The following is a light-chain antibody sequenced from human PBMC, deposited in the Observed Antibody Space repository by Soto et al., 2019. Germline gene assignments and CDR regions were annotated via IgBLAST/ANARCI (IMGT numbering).Light chain of an antibody. Sequence: QSALTQPPSLSGTPGQTVTISCIGSRSNIGSAIVHWYQQLPGTAPKHLIYMNNQRPSEVPDRFSGSKSGTSASLVITGLRPEDEADYYCVAWDDNLSSRVFGGGTKVTVL. CDR3: VAWDDNLSSRV. CDR2: MNN. V-gene: IGLV1-47*01. CDR1: RSNIGSAI. J-gene: IGLJ3*02.